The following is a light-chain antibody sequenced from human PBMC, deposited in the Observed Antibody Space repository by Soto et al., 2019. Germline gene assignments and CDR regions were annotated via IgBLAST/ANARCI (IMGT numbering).Light chain of an antibody. J-gene: IGKJ2*01. CDR2: WAS. V-gene: IGKV4-1*01. Sequence: DIVMTQSPESLTVSPGERATINCKSSRPLLYGPNNRNYLAWYRQRPGQPPEVLISWASTRQSGVPDRFSGSRSETEFSLTFTNVQPDDVAIYYCHQHYDAPNAFGQGTKLEI. CDR3: HQHYDAPNA. CDR1: RPLLYGPNNRNY.